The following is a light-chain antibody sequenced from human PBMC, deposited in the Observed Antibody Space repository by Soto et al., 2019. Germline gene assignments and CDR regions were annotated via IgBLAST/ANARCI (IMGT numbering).Light chain of an antibody. Sequence: QSVLTQPPSASGSPGQSVTISCTGTSSDIGSYNYVSWYQQHPDKAPKLMIFEDNERPSGVPDRFSGSKSGNTASLTVSGLQAEDEADYYCTSYAGSNNPVVFGGGTKLTVL. V-gene: IGLV2-8*01. CDR2: EDN. CDR1: SSDIGSYNY. CDR3: TSYAGSNNPVV. J-gene: IGLJ2*01.